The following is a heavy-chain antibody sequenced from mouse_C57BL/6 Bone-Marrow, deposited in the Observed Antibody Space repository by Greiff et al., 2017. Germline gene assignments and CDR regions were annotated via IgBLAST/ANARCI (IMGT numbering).Heavy chain of an antibody. J-gene: IGHJ2*01. CDR1: GYTFTSYW. CDR2: IDPSDSYT. V-gene: IGHV1-50*01. D-gene: IGHD1-1*01. Sequence: QVQLKQPGAELVKPGASVKLSCKASGYTFTSYWMQWVKQRPGQGLEWIGEIDPSDSYTNYNQKFKGKATLTVDTSSSTAYLQLTSLTSEDSAVYYCARRDYGLYFDYWGQGTTLTVSS. CDR3: ARRDYGLYFDY.